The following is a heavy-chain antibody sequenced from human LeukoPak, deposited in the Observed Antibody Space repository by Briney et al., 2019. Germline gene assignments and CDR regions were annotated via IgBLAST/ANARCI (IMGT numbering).Heavy chain of an antibody. CDR3: ATEKQTGSYIEY. CDR2: INSDGSST. V-gene: IGHV3-74*01. CDR1: GFIFSSYW. Sequence: GGSLRLSCAASGFIFSSYWMHWVRQAPGKGLVWVSRINSDGSSTSYADSVKGRFTISRDNAKNTLYLQMNSLRAEDTAVYFCATEKQTGSYIEYWGQGTLVTVSS. J-gene: IGHJ4*02. D-gene: IGHD7-27*01.